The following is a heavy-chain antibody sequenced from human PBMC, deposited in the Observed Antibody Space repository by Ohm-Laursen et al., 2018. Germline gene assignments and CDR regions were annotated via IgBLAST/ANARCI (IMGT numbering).Heavy chain of an antibody. CDR2: IYYTGST. V-gene: IGHV4-59*01. CDR1: GGSISSYY. J-gene: IGHJ4*02. CDR3: AKFLGASRDGVDF. D-gene: IGHD3-16*01. Sequence: SETLSLTCTVSGGSISSYYWNWIRQPPGKGLEWIGYIYYTGSTSYNPSPKSRVSISVDTSRNQFSLRLSSVTAADTAVYYCAKFLGASRDGVDFWGQGTLVTVSS.